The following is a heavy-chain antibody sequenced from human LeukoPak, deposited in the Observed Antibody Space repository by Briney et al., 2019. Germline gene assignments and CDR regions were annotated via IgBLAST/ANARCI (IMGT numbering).Heavy chain of an antibody. D-gene: IGHD5-12*01. V-gene: IGHV3-21*01. Sequence: GGSLRLSCAASGFTFCSYSMNWVRQAPGKGLEWVSSISSSSSYKYYADSVKGRFTISRGNAKNSLYLQMNSLRAEDTAVYYCAREPVDIVATIPDYWGQGTLVTVSS. CDR3: AREPVDIVATIPDY. CDR2: ISSSSSYK. CDR1: GFTFCSYS. J-gene: IGHJ4*02.